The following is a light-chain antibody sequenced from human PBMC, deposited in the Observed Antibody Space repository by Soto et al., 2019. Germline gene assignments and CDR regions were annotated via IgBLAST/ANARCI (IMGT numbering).Light chain of an antibody. CDR2: SGS. J-gene: IGKJ4*01. CDR1: QKISTY. V-gene: IGKV1-39*01. CDR3: QQNYSPPLS. Sequence: DLQMTQSPSSLSSFVGDSVTITCRASQKISTYLAWFQQKPGEAPRLLIYSGSSLSSGVPSRFIGRGSGTDFTLTISGLQPDDVATYYCQQNYSPPLSFGGGTKVEI.